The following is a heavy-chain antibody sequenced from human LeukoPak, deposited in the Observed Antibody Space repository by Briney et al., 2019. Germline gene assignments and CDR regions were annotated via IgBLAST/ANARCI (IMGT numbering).Heavy chain of an antibody. CDR3: VRSIEAAGTNYFDY. CDR2: IRYDGSNK. D-gene: IGHD6-13*01. Sequence: GGSLRLSCVASGFSFGVYSMNWVRQAPGKGLEWVAFIRYDGSNKYYADSVKGRFTISRDNSKNTLYLQMNSLRAEDTAVYYCVRSIEAAGTNYFDYWGQGTLVTVSS. CDR1: GFSFGVYS. V-gene: IGHV3-30*02. J-gene: IGHJ4*02.